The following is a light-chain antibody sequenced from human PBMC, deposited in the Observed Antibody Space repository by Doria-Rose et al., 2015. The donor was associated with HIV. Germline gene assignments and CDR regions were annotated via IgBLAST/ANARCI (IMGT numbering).Light chain of an antibody. Sequence: VLTQSPESLGMSLGERATLNCKSNQSLLYTSKNYLAWYQQKQVQPPKLLIYWASTRQSGVPARFSGSGSGTDFTLTISSLEAEDVAVYYCQQYYDTPSFGPGTTVDIK. J-gene: IGKJ3*01. CDR1: QSLLYTSKNY. V-gene: IGKV4-1*01. CDR2: WAS. CDR3: QQYYDTPS.